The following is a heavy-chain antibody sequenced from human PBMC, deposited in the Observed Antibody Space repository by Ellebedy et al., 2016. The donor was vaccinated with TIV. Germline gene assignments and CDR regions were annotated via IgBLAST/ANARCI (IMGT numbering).Heavy chain of an antibody. CDR3: ASGQWLNWGY. CDR1: GGSVSSGRYY. D-gene: IGHD6-19*01. J-gene: IGHJ4*02. V-gene: IGHV4-61*01. CDR2: IYYSGST. Sequence: SETLSLXCTVSGGSVSSGRYYWSWIRQPPGKGLEWIGYIYYSGSTNYNPSLKSRVTISVDTSKNQFSLKLSSVTAADTAVYYCASGQWLNWGYWGQGTLVTVSS.